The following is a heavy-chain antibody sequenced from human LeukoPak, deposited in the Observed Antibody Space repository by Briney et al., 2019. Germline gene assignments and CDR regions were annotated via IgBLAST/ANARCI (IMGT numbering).Heavy chain of an antibody. J-gene: IGHJ6*02. D-gene: IGHD5-12*01. CDR3: ARGYSGWAYYYYGMDV. V-gene: IGHV4-59*01. Sequence: SETLSLTCTVSGGSISSYYWSWIRQPPGKGLEWIGYIYYGGSTNYNPSLKSRVTISVDTSKNQFSLKLSSVTAADTAVYYCARGYSGWAYYYYGMDVWGQGTTVTVSS. CDR2: IYYGGST. CDR1: GGSISSYY.